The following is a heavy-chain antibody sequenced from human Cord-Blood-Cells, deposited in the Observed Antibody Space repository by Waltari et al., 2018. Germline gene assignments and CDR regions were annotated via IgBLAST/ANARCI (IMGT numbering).Heavy chain of an antibody. CDR2: IYYSGST. Sequence: QLQLQESGPGLVKPSETLSLTCTVPGGSISSSSYYWGWIRQPPGKGLEWIGSIYYSGSTYYNPSLKRRVTISVDTSKNQFSLKLSSVTAADTAVYYCARHGPTRPASWGDYWGQGTLVTVSS. CDR3: ARHGPTRPASWGDY. CDR1: GGSISSSSYY. D-gene: IGHD3-16*01. V-gene: IGHV4-39*01. J-gene: IGHJ4*02.